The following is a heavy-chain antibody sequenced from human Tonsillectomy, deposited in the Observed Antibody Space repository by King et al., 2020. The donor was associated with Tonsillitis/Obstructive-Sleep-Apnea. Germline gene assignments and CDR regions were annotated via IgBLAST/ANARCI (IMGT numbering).Heavy chain of an antibody. CDR1: GFTFSSSE. D-gene: IGHD3-22*01. Sequence: VQLVESGGGLVQPGGSLRLSCAASGFTFSSSEMNWVRQAPGKGLEWVSYISSSGSTIYYADSVKGRFTISRDNAKNSLYLQMNSLRAEDTAVYYCARDFPLSHYYDSSVYSLDYYYYYMDVWGKGATVTVS. J-gene: IGHJ6*03. CDR3: ARDFPLSHYYDSSVYSLDYYYYYMDV. V-gene: IGHV3-48*03. CDR2: ISSSGSTI.